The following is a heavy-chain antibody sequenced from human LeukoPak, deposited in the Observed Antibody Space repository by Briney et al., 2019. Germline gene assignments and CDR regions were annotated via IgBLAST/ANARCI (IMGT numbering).Heavy chain of an antibody. J-gene: IGHJ4*02. CDR1: GGTFSSYA. Sequence: GASVKVSCKASGGTFSSYAISWVRQAPGQGLEWMGGIIPIFGTANYAQKFQGRVTITADESTSTAYMELSSLRSEDTAAYYCARPDSSSTMYYFDYWGQGTLVTVSS. V-gene: IGHV1-69*13. CDR3: ARPDSSSTMYYFDY. D-gene: IGHD6-13*01. CDR2: IIPIFGTA.